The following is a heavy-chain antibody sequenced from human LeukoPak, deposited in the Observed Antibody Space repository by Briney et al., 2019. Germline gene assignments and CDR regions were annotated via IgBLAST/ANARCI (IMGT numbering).Heavy chain of an antibody. CDR2: IKQDGSEQ. CDR1: GFTFSYYY. J-gene: IGHJ4*02. CDR3: ARDNNNLFDY. D-gene: IGHD1/OR15-1a*01. Sequence: GGSLRLPCAASGFTFSYYYMSWVRQAPGKGLEWVANIKQDGSEQYYVDSVKGRFTISKDNAKNSLSLQMNSLRAEGTAMYFCARDNNNLFDYWGQGTLVTVSS. V-gene: IGHV3-7*01.